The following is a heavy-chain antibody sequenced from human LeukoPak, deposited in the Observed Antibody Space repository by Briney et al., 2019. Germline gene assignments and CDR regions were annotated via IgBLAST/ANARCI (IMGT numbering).Heavy chain of an antibody. V-gene: IGHV4-39*01. CDR2: IYYSGNT. D-gene: IGHD3-9*01. J-gene: IGHJ4*02. Sequence: PSETLSLTCTVSGGSINNNNYYWGWIRQPPGKGLEWIGGIYYSGNTYYNPSLKGRVTISVDTSRNQFSLKLSSVTAADTAVYCCARSRPVNYEILAGYKYYFDYWGQGTLVTVSS. CDR1: GGSINNNNYY. CDR3: ARSRPVNYEILAGYKYYFDY.